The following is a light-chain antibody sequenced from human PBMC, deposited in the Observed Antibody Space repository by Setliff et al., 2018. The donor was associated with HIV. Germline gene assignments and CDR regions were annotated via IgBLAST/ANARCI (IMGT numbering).Light chain of an antibody. V-gene: IGLV2-23*02. J-gene: IGLJ1*01. CDR3: CSYAGSTTFEV. CDR1: SSNVGKYDL. CDR2: EVS. Sequence: QSVLTQPVSVSGSPGQSITISCTGNSSNVGKYDLVAWYRQHPGKAPELTIYEVSKRPAGVSKRFSGSKAGNAASLTISGLQSDDEGDYYCCSYAGSTTFEVFGSGTRSPS.